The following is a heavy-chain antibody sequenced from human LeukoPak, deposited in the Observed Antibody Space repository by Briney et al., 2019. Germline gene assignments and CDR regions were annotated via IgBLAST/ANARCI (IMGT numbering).Heavy chain of an antibody. D-gene: IGHD3-22*01. Sequence: PGGSLRLSCAASRFTFSDYYMSWIRQAPGKGLEWVSYISSSGSTIYYADSVKGRFTISRDNAKNSLYLQMNSLGAEDTAVYYCARDRGKYSSGYYYYYWGQGTLVTVSS. CDR3: ARDRGKYSSGYYYYY. CDR1: RFTFSDYY. V-gene: IGHV3-11*04. J-gene: IGHJ4*02. CDR2: ISSSGSTI.